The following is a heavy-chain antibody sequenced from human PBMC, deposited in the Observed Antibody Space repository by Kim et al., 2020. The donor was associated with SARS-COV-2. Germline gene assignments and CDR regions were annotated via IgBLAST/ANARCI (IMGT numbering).Heavy chain of an antibody. D-gene: IGHD6-19*01. J-gene: IGHJ4*02. Sequence: ADSVKGRFTISRDNSKNTLYLQMNSLRAEDTAVYYCARDSGSSGWYGADYWGQGTLVTVSS. CDR3: ARDSGSSGWYGADY. V-gene: IGHV3-33*01.